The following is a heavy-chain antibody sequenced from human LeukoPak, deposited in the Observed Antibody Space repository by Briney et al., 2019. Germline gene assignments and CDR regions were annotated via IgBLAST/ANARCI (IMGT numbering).Heavy chain of an antibody. CDR2: ISGSGGST. D-gene: IGHD3-22*01. J-gene: IGHJ3*02. CDR3: AKDQARMWYYYDSSGYYFDAFDI. CDR1: GFTFSSYA. V-gene: IGHV3-23*01. Sequence: SGGSLRLSCAASGFTFSSYAMSWVRQAPGKGLEWVSAISGSGGSTYYADSVKGRFTISRDNSKNTLYLQMNSLRAEDTAVYYCAKDQARMWYYYDSSGYYFDAFDIWGQGTMVTVSS.